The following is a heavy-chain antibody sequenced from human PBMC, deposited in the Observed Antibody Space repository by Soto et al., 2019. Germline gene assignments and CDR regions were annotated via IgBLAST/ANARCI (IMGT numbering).Heavy chain of an antibody. CDR1: GGSISSGDYY. D-gene: IGHD4-17*01. J-gene: IGHJ5*02. Sequence: SETLSLTCTVSGGSISSGDYYWSWIRQPPGKGLEWIGYIYYSGSTYYNPSLKSRVTISVDTSKNQFSLKLGLVTAADTAVYYCARVLRRSFWFDPWGQGTLVTVSS. CDR2: IYYSGST. CDR3: ARVLRRSFWFDP. V-gene: IGHV4-30-4*01.